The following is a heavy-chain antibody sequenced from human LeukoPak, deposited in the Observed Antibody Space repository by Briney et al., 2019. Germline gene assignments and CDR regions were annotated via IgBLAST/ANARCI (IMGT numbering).Heavy chain of an antibody. V-gene: IGHV3-30*02. Sequence: GGSLRLSCAASGFTFSCCGIHWVRQAPGKGLEWVTFVRNDGSDKYYADSVKGRFTISRDNSKNTVYLQMNSLRAEDTAVYYCARGHLAAAGTGGYWGQGTLVTVSS. D-gene: IGHD6-13*01. CDR1: GFTFSCCG. CDR3: ARGHLAAAGTGGY. CDR2: VRNDGSDK. J-gene: IGHJ4*02.